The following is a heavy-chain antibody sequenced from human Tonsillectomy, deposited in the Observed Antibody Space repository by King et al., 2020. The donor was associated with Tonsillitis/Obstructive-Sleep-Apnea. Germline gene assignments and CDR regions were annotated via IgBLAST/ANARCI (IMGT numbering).Heavy chain of an antibody. D-gene: IGHD3-16*02. V-gene: IGHV5-51*01. Sequence: VQLVESGAEVKKPGESLKISCTGSGYSFTSYWIGWVRQMPGKGLEWMGIIYPGDSDTRYSPSFQGQVTISADKSISTAYLQWSSLKASDTAMYYCARLSRNYRWGRPIDYWGQGTLVTVSS. J-gene: IGHJ4*02. CDR3: ARLSRNYRWGRPIDY. CDR2: IYPGDSDT. CDR1: GYSFTSYW.